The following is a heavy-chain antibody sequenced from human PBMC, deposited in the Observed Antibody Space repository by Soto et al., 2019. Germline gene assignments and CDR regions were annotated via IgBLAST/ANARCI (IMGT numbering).Heavy chain of an antibody. CDR1: GFTFSSYW. V-gene: IGHV3-7*03. J-gene: IGHJ3*02. CDR2: IKQDGSEK. CDR3: ARLPFGAHDAFDI. D-gene: IGHD3-16*01. Sequence: PGGSLRLSCAASGFTFSSYWMSWVRQAPGKGLECVANIKQDGSEKYYVDSVKGRFTISRDNAKNSLYLQLNSLRAEDTAVYYCARLPFGAHDAFDIWGQGTMVTVSS.